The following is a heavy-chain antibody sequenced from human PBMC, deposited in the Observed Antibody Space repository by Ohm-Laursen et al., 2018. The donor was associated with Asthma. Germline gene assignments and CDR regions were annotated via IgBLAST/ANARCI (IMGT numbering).Heavy chain of an antibody. J-gene: IGHJ3*02. Sequence: TLSLTCTVSGGSISSGGYSWSWIRQPPGKGLEWIGYIYHSGSTNYNPSLKSRVTISVDKSKNQFSPKLSSVTAADTAVYYCARSYYDSSGYDAFDIWGQGTMVTVSS. V-gene: IGHV4-30-2*01. CDR1: GGSISSGGYS. D-gene: IGHD3-22*01. CDR3: ARSYYDSSGYDAFDI. CDR2: IYHSGST.